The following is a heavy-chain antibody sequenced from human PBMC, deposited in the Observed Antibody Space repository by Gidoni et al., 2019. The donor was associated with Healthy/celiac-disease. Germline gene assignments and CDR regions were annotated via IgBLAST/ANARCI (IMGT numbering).Heavy chain of an antibody. J-gene: IGHJ4*02. V-gene: IGHV3-30-3*01. CDR3: ARDGRYFAWASDY. CDR1: GGTDSSYA. CDR2: RSYAGSNQ. D-gene: IGHD3-9*01. Sequence: QVQLGESGGGVVKPGRARRPAGAARGGTDSSYAMHWVRQAPGKGLEWLAVRSYAGSNQSSADSVKGRFTISRDNSKNTLYLQMNSLRAEDTAVYYCARDGRYFAWASDYWGQGTLVTVSS.